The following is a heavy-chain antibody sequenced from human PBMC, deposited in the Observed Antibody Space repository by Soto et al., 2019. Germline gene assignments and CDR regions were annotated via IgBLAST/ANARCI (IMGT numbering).Heavy chain of an antibody. J-gene: IGHJ6*02. Sequence: QVQLVQSGAEVKKPGSSVKVSCKASGGTFSSNAISWVRQAPGQGLEWMGGIIPIFGTANYAQKFQGRVTITVDESTSTAYMELSSLRSEDTAVYYCASGDDSRFYYSYYGMDVWGQGTTVTVSS. V-gene: IGHV1-69*01. CDR1: GGTFSSNA. CDR2: IIPIFGTA. D-gene: IGHD3-22*01. CDR3: ASGDDSRFYYSYYGMDV.